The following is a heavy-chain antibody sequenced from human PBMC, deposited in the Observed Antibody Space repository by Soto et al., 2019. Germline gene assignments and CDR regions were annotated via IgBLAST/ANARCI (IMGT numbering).Heavy chain of an antibody. J-gene: IGHJ4*01. CDR3: ARGEQLVHFES. D-gene: IGHD6-6*01. CDR2: INPNGGGT. CDR1: GYIFPDYY. Sequence: ASVRVSCKASGYIFPDYYVHWVRQAPGGGLEWMGRINPNGGGTNYAQKFEGWVTMTTDTSISTAYMELSRLNFDDTAVYYCARGEQLVHFESWAQGTMVTFSS. V-gene: IGHV1-2*04.